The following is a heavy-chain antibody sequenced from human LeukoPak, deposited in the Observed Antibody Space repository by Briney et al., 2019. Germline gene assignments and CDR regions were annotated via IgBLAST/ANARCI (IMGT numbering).Heavy chain of an antibody. Sequence: GGSLRLSCAASGFTFSSYGMHWVRQAPGKGLEWVAVISYDGSNKYYADSVKGRFTISRDNSKNTLYLQMNSLRAEDTAVYYCAKDLGLVSWTDAFDIWGQGTMVTVSS. V-gene: IGHV3-30*18. CDR1: GFTFSSYG. CDR3: AKDLGLVSWTDAFDI. D-gene: IGHD1-1*01. J-gene: IGHJ3*02. CDR2: ISYDGSNK.